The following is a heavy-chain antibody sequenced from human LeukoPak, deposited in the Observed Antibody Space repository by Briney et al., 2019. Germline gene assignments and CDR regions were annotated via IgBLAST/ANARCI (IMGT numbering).Heavy chain of an antibody. CDR3: ARGRPHGNDY. CDR1: GFTFSSYW. CDR2: TASDGSST. Sequence: GGSLRLSCAASGFTFSSYWMNWVRQAPGKGLVWVSRTASDGSSTTYADSVKGRFSISRDNAKNTLYLQMNSLRVEDTAVYYCARGRPHGNDYWGQGTLVTVSS. J-gene: IGHJ4*02. V-gene: IGHV3-74*01. D-gene: IGHD4-23*01.